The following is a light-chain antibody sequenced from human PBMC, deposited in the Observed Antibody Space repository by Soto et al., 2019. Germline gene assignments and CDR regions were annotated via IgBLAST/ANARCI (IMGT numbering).Light chain of an antibody. CDR3: GSSSARNDLV. CDR2: SVS. CDR1: SIDVGNYNS. Sequence: QSALTQPPSASGSPGQSVTISCTGTSIDVGNYNSVSWYQQHPGKAPKLMMFSVSERPSGVPHRFSGSKSGNTASRTVSGLDAEDEVDDFCGSSSARNDLVFGAGGKLPVL. J-gene: IGLJ3*02. V-gene: IGLV2-8*01.